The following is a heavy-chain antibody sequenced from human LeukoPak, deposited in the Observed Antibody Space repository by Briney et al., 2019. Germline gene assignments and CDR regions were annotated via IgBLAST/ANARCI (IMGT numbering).Heavy chain of an antibody. CDR3: ARDRDWNYGAGAFDI. V-gene: IGHV4-39*07. D-gene: IGHD1-7*01. Sequence: PSETLSLTYTVSGGSISSSSYYWGWIRQPPGKGLGWIGSIYYSGSTYYNPSLKSRVTISVDTSKNQFSLKLSSETAADTAVYYCARDRDWNYGAGAFDIWGQGTMVTVSS. J-gene: IGHJ3*02. CDR1: GGSISSSSYY. CDR2: IYYSGST.